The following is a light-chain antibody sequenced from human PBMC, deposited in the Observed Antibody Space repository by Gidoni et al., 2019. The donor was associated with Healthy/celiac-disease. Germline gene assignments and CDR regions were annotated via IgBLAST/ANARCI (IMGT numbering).Light chain of an antibody. V-gene: IGKV1-5*03. CDR2: KAS. CDR3: QQYNSYLYT. CDR1: QSISSW. Sequence: DIQMTQSPSTLSASVGDRVTITCRASQSISSWLAWYQQKPGKAPKLLIYKASSLESGVPSRFSGSGSGTEFTLTISSLQPDDFATYYYQQYNSYLYTFXXXTKLEIK. J-gene: IGKJ2*01.